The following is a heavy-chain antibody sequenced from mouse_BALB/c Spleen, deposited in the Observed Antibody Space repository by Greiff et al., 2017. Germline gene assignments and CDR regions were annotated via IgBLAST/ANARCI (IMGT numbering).Heavy chain of an antibody. J-gene: IGHJ3*01. CDR3: ARGGTMSPWFAY. D-gene: IGHD2-4*01. CDR1: GYNFTSYW. CDR2: IYPGSGST. V-gene: IGHV1-55*01. Sequence: QVQLKQPGAELVKPGTSVKLSCKASGYNFTSYWINWVKLRPGQGLEWIGDIYPGSGSTNYNEKFKSKATLTVDTSSSTAYMQLSSLASEDSALYYCARGGTMSPWFAYWGQGTLVTVSA.